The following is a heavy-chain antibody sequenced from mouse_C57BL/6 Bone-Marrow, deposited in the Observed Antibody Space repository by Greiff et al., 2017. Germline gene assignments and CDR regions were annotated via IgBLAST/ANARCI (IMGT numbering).Heavy chain of an antibody. CDR3: ARGDWDGYVDV. J-gene: IGHJ1*03. CDR1: GFTFSDYG. CDR2: ISSGSSTI. Sequence: EVMLVESGGGLVKPGGSLKLSCAASGFTFSDYGMHWVRQAPEKGLEWVAYISSGSSTIYYADTVKGRFTISRDNAKNTLFLQMTSRRSEDTAMYYWARGDWDGYVDVWGTGTTVTVSS. V-gene: IGHV5-17*01. D-gene: IGHD4-1*01.